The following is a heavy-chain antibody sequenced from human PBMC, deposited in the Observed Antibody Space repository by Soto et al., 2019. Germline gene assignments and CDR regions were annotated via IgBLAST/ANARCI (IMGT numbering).Heavy chain of an antibody. CDR3: AGAFDI. CDR1: GFTFSSYA. CDR2: ISYDGSNK. J-gene: IGHJ3*02. Sequence: PGGSLRLSCAASGFTFSSYAMHWVRQAPGKGLEWVAVISYDGSNKYYADSVKGRFTISRDNSKNTLYLQMNSLRAEDTAVYYCAGAFDIWGQGTMVTVSS. V-gene: IGHV3-30-3*01.